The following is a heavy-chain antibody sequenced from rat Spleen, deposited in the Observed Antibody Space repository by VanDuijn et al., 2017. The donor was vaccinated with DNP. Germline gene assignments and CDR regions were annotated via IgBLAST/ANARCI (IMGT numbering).Heavy chain of an antibody. Sequence: EVQLVESGGGLVQPGRSLKLSCAASGFTFSNYDMAWVRQAPTKGLEWVASIDTSGGYTYYRDSVKGRFIVSRDNAKSTLYLQIDSLRSEDTATYYCATRPSGSFDYWGQGVMVTVSS. CDR2: IDTSGGYT. D-gene: IGHD5-1*01. CDR3: ATRPSGSFDY. J-gene: IGHJ2*01. CDR1: GFTFSNYD. V-gene: IGHV5-25*01.